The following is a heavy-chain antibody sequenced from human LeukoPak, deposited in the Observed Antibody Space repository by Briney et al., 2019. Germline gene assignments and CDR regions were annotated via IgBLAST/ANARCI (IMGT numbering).Heavy chain of an antibody. CDR3: ARAWDSSGYRGAFHI. CDR2: ISYTGST. J-gene: IGHJ3*02. CDR1: GGSVSSGSYY. D-gene: IGHD3-22*01. V-gene: IGHV4-61*01. Sequence: PSETLSLTCTGSGGSVSSGSYYWNWIRQPPGKGLEWIGYISYTGSTNYNPSLKSRVTISVETSKKQISLKLSSVTAADTAVYYCARAWDSSGYRGAFHIWGQGTMVTVSS.